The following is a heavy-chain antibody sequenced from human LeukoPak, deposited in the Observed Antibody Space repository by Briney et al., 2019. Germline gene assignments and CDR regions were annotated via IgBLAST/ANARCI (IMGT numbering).Heavy chain of an antibody. Sequence: SETLSLTCTVSGGSISSYYWSWIRQPPGKGLGWIGYIYYSGSTNYNPSLKSRVTISVDTSKNQFSLKLSSVTAADTAVHYCARATNYDFWSGYLFDYWGQGTLVTVSS. J-gene: IGHJ4*02. CDR2: IYYSGST. CDR1: GGSISSYY. V-gene: IGHV4-59*01. D-gene: IGHD3-3*01. CDR3: ARATNYDFWSGYLFDY.